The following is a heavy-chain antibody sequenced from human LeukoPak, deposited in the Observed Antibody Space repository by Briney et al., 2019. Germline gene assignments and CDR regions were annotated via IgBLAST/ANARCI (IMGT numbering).Heavy chain of an antibody. J-gene: IGHJ4*02. CDR3: ARPIVGATGFGY. D-gene: IGHD1-26*01. CDR2: IYYSGST. V-gene: IGHV4-39*01. CDR1: GGSISSSSYY. Sequence: PSETLSLTCTVSGGSISSSSYYWGWIRQPPGKGLEWIGSIYYSGSTYYNPSLKSRVTISVDTSKNQFSLKLSSVTAADTAVYYCARPIVGATGFGYWGQGTLVTVSS.